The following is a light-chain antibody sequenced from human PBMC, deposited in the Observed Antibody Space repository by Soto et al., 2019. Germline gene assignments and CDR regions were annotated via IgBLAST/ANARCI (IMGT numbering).Light chain of an antibody. CDR1: SSDVGGYNY. CDR3: CSYAGGVYV. Sequence: QSALTQPPSVSGSPGQSVTISCSGTSSDVGGYNYVSWYQQYPGRAPKIMIYDVTKRPAGVPERFAGSKSGNTASLTISGLQADDEADYYGCSYAGGVYVFGIGTKLTVL. CDR2: DVT. J-gene: IGLJ1*01. V-gene: IGLV2-11*01.